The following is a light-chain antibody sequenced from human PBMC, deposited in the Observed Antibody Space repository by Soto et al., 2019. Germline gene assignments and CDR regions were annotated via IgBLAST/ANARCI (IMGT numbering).Light chain of an antibody. V-gene: IGLV2-14*01. Sequence: QSALTQPASVSGSPGQSITISCTGTTSDVGGYNYVSWFQQYPGKAPKLKIYEVSNRPSGVSNRFSGSKSGNTASLTISDLQAEGEADYYCTSYTSSSTWVFGGGTKVTVL. CDR3: TSYTSSSTWV. CDR2: EVS. CDR1: TSDVGGYNY. J-gene: IGLJ3*02.